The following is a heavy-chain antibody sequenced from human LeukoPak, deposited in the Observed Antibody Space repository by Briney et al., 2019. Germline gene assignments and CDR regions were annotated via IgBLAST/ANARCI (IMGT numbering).Heavy chain of an antibody. D-gene: IGHD6-6*01. Sequence: GGSLRLSCATSGFTFSNSWMYWVRQTPDKGLVWVSRIKYDGSSTVYADSVKGRFTISRDNAKNTLDLQMNSLRAEDTAVYYCARGGPYSSSSLDYWGQGTLVTVSS. J-gene: IGHJ4*02. V-gene: IGHV3-74*01. CDR2: IKYDGSST. CDR3: ARGGPYSSSSLDY. CDR1: GFTFSNSW.